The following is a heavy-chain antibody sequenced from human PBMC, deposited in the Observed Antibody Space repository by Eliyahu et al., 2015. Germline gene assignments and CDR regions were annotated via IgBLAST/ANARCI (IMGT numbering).Heavy chain of an antibody. J-gene: IGHJ6*02. CDR2: ISYDGSNK. Sequence: QVQXVESGGGVVQPGRSLRXSCAASGFTFSSYGMHWVRQAPGKGLEWVAVISYDGSNKYYADSVKGRFTISRDNSKNTLYLQMNSLRAEDTAVYYCAKDSSSQSYGMDVWGQGTTVTVSS. CDR1: GFTFSSYG. D-gene: IGHD6-13*01. CDR3: AKDSSSQSYGMDV. V-gene: IGHV3-30*18.